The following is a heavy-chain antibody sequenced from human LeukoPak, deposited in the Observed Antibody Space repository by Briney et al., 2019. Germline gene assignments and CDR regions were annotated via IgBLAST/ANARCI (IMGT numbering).Heavy chain of an antibody. D-gene: IGHD6-19*01. J-gene: IGHJ4*02. CDR2: ISSSGDIL. CDR3: ARETVAGTFDY. CDR1: GFTFTEYY. Sequence: GGSPRLSCAASGFTFTEYYMSWIRQTPGKGLEWVSDISSSGDILSYADSIQGRFTISRDNAKNSLYLQMNSLRPDDTAVYYCARETVAGTFDYWGQGTLVTVSS. V-gene: IGHV3-11*01.